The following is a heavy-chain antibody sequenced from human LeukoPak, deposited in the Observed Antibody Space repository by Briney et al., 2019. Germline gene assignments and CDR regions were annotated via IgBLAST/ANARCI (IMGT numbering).Heavy chain of an antibody. CDR1: GGSISSSSYY. Sequence: SETLSLTCSVSGGSISSSSYYWGWIRQPPGKGLEWIGYIYYSGSTNYNPSLKSRVTISVDTSKNQFSLKLSSVTAADTAVYYCARPTPATSDAFDIWGQGTMVTVSS. CDR2: IYYSGST. J-gene: IGHJ3*02. V-gene: IGHV4-61*05. CDR3: ARPTPATSDAFDI.